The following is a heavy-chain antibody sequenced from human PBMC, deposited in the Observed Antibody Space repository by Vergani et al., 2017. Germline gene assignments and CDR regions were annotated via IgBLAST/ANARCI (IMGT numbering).Heavy chain of an antibody. J-gene: IGHJ4*02. CDR3: ASSRASGYDPFIGY. V-gene: IGHV3-11*06. CDR1: GFTFSDYY. D-gene: IGHD5-12*01. CDR2: ISSSSSYT. Sequence: QVQLVESGGGLVKPGGSLRLSCAASGFTFSDYYMSWIRQAPGKGLEWVSYISSSSSYTNYADSVKGRFTISRDNAKNSLYLQMISLRAEDTAVYYCASSRASGYDPFIGYWGQGTLVTVSS.